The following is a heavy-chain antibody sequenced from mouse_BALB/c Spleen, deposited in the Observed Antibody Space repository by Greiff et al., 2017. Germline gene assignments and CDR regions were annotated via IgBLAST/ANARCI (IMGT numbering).Heavy chain of an antibody. CDR3: VLQAFAY. D-gene: IGHD3-2*02. V-gene: IGHV1S135*01. CDR2: IDPYNGGT. CDR1: GFSFTDYY. J-gene: IGHJ3*01. Sequence: VQLQQSGPELVKPGASVKVSCKASGFSFTDYYMYWVQQNPGKSLEWIGYIDPYNGGTSYNQKFKGKVTLTFDKSTSTAFIHLNSLTSEDSAVYYCVLQAFAYWGQGTLVTVAA.